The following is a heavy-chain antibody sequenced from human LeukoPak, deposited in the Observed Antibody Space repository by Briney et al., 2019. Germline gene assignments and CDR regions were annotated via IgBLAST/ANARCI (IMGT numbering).Heavy chain of an antibody. CDR1: GYTFTSYA. D-gene: IGHD6-13*01. CDR2: INTNTGNP. V-gene: IGHV7-4-1*02. Sequence: GASVKVSCKASGYTFTSYAMNWVRQAPGQGLEWMGWINTNTGNPTYAQGFTGRFVFSLDTSVSTAYLQISSLKAEDTAVYYCARAARIAAAGTPGGTQNNWFDPWGQGTLVTVSS. J-gene: IGHJ5*02. CDR3: ARAARIAAAGTPGGTQNNWFDP.